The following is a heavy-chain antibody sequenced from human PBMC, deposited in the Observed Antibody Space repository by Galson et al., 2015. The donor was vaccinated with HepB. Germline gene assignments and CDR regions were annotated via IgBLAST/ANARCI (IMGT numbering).Heavy chain of an antibody. CDR3: ARGDDFLTGYYRGFDY. CDR1: GYTLTTYA. Sequence: SVKVSCKASGYTLTTYAISWVRPAPGQGLEWMGWISAYNGNTNYAQKLQGRVTMTTDTSTTTAYMELKSLRSDDTAVYYCARGDDFLTGYYRGFDYWGQGTLLTVSS. J-gene: IGHJ4*02. V-gene: IGHV1-18*01. CDR2: ISAYNGNT. D-gene: IGHD3/OR15-3a*01.